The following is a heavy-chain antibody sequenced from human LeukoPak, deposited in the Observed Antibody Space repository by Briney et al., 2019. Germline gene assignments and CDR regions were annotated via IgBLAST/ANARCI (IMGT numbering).Heavy chain of an antibody. V-gene: IGHV3-21*01. D-gene: IGHD3-16*01. Sequence: PGESLSLSCAASGFTFSSYSVNGVRQARGKGLEGVSIIIRDSRTIIYADSVKGRFTISRDNAKNSLYLQMNSLRAEDTAVYFCAASPPGGPIDYWGQGALVSVSS. CDR2: IIRDSRTI. J-gene: IGHJ4*02. CDR1: GFTFSSYS. CDR3: AASPPGGPIDY.